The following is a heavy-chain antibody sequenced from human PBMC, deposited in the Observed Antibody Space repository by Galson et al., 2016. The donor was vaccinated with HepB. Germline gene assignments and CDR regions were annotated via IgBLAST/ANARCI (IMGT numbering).Heavy chain of an antibody. J-gene: IGHJ2*01. CDR2: IIPLFGTA. V-gene: IGHV1-69*13. CDR1: GGSFTSYV. Sequence: SVKVSCKASGGSFTSYVVNWVRQAPGQGLEWMGGIIPLFGTANYEQKFQGRVTITADASTSTAHMELSSLRSDDTAVYFCARAERPVYLDSGGRYSKPPQSWYFDLWGRGTLVTVSS. CDR3: ARAERPVYLDSGGRYSKPPQSWYFDL. D-gene: IGHD4-11*01.